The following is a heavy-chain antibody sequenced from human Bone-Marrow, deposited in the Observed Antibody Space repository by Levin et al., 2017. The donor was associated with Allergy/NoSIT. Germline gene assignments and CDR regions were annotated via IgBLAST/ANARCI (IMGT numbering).Heavy chain of an antibody. J-gene: IGHJ5*02. Sequence: ASVKVSCKASGYTFTSYYMHWVRQAPGQGLEWMGIINPSGGSTSYAQKFQGRVTMTRDTSTSTVYMELSSLRSEDTAVYYCERGKWLRLTPGEDWFDPWGQGTLVTVSS. D-gene: IGHD5-12*01. CDR2: INPSGGST. V-gene: IGHV1-46*01. CDR3: ERGKWLRLTPGEDWFDP. CDR1: GYTFTSYY.